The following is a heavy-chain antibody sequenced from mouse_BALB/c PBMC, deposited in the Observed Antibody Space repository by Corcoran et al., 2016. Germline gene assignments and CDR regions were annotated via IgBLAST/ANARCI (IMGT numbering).Heavy chain of an antibody. V-gene: IGHV14-3*02. J-gene: IGHJ2*01. CDR2: IDTAKGNT. CDR1: GFHIKDTY. Sequence: EVQLQQSGAELVKPGASVKLSCTASGFHIKDTYMHWVKQRPEQGLERIGRIDTAKGNTTYDPQCQGKATITADTSANTAYLPVSSLTPEDTAVYDCASSVEYWLQGTTLTVSS. CDR3: ASSVEY.